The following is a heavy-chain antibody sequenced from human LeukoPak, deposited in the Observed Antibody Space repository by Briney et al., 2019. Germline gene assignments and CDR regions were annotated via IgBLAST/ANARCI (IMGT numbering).Heavy chain of an antibody. Sequence: SVKVSCKASGGTFSSYAISWVRQTPGQGLEWMGGIIPIFGTANYAQKFQGRVTITADESTSTAYMELSSLRSEDTAVYYCARAGRLSDDYDILTGYDMDVWGQGTTVTVSS. CDR3: ARAGRLSDDYDILTGYDMDV. CDR2: IIPIFGTA. D-gene: IGHD3-9*01. J-gene: IGHJ6*02. V-gene: IGHV1-69*13. CDR1: GGTFSSYA.